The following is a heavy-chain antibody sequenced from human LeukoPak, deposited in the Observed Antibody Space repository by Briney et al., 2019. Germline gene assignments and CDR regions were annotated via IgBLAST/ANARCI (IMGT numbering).Heavy chain of an antibody. J-gene: IGHJ4*02. V-gene: IGHV1-2*02. CDR3: ARGSIAAAAHPFDY. CDR1: GYTFTGYY. Sequence: GASVKLSCKASGYTFTGYYMHWVRQAPGQGLEWMGWINPNSGGTNYAQKFQGRVTMTRDTSISTAYMELSRLRSDDTAVYYCARGSIAAAAHPFDYWGQGTLVTVSS. D-gene: IGHD6-13*01. CDR2: INPNSGGT.